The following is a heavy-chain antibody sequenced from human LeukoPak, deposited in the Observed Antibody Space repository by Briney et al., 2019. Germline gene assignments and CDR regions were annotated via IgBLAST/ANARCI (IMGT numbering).Heavy chain of an antibody. J-gene: IGHJ6*03. V-gene: IGHV1-2*02. D-gene: IGHD6-19*01. CDR2: INPNSGDT. Sequence: GASVKVSCEASGYTFTGYYIYWVRQAPGQGLEWMGWINPNSGDTNYAQRFQDRVTMTRDTSTRTAYMELRSLRSDDTAVYYCARVPVPGAYYHHMDVWGKGTTVIV. CDR3: ARVPVPGAYYHHMDV. CDR1: GYTFTGYY.